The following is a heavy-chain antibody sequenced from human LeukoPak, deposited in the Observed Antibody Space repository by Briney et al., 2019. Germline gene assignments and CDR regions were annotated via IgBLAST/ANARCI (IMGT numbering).Heavy chain of an antibody. CDR1: GGSISSSSYH. CDR2: IYYSGNT. V-gene: IGHV4-39*07. D-gene: IGHD6-13*01. J-gene: IGHJ4*02. Sequence: PSETLSLTCTVSGGSISSSSYHWGWIRQPPGKGLEWIASIYYSGNTYYNPSLKSRVTISVDTSKNQFSLKLSSVTAADTAVYYCARVISSSWYDYWGQGTLVTVSS. CDR3: ARVISSSWYDY.